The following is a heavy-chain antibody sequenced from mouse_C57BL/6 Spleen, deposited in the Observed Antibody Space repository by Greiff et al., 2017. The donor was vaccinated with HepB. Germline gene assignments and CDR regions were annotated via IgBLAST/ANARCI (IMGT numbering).Heavy chain of an antibody. D-gene: IGHD1-1*01. J-gene: IGHJ1*03. CDR1: GYTFTSYW. V-gene: IGHV1-64*01. CDR2: IHPNSGST. Sequence: QVQLQQPGAELVKPGASVKLSCKASGYTFTSYWMHWVKQRPGQGLEWIGMIHPNSGSTNYNEKSKSKATLTVDKSSSTAYMQLSSLTSEDSAVYYCARKESSHWYFDVWGTGTTVTVSS. CDR3: ARKESSHWYFDV.